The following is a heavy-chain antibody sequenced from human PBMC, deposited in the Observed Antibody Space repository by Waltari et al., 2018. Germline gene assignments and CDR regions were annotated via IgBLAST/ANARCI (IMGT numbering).Heavy chain of an antibody. J-gene: IGHJ5*02. CDR1: GFSPSHFG. CDR2: ASFDGSTT. D-gene: IGHD3-10*01. CDR3: AKDAFGNTYLDH. Sequence: QVQLVESGGGVVQPGMTLRLSCAAPGFSPSHFGVHWVRQAPGKGLGWVALASFDGSTTYYADSVRGRFTIYRDNSKNTLYLDINTLRVDDTAIYYCAKDAFGNTYLDHWGQGTLVTVSS. V-gene: IGHV3-30*18.